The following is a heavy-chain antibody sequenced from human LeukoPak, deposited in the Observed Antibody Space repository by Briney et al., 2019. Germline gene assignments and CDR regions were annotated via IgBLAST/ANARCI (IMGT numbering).Heavy chain of an antibody. Sequence: PGGSLRLSCAASGFTFSSYAMSWVRQAPGKGLEWVSAISGSGGSTYYADSVKGRFTISRDNAKNSLYLQMNSLRAEDTAVYYCARGPAAPTDYYYYYGMDVWGQGTTVTVSS. CDR3: ARGPAAPTDYYYYYGMDV. V-gene: IGHV3-23*01. CDR1: GFTFSSYA. D-gene: IGHD2-2*01. CDR2: ISGSGGST. J-gene: IGHJ6*02.